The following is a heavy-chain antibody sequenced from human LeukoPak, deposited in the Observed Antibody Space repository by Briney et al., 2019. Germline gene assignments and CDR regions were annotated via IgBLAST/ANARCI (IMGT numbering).Heavy chain of an antibody. Sequence: SVKVSCKASGGTFSSYAISWARQAPGQGLEWMGGIIPIFGTANYAQKFQGRVTITADESTSTAYMELSSLRSEDTAVYYCARDFGDRQQLQNLGYWGQGTLVTVSS. CDR2: IIPIFGTA. V-gene: IGHV1-69*13. CDR3: ARDFGDRQQLQNLGY. D-gene: IGHD6-13*01. CDR1: GGTFSSYA. J-gene: IGHJ4*02.